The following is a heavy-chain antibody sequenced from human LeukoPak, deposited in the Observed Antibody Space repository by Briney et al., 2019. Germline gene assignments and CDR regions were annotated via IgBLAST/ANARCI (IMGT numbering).Heavy chain of an antibody. CDR1: GFTFGSHA. CDR2: IFGSGGSP. J-gene: IGHJ4*02. Sequence: PVGSLRLSCEASGFTFGSHAMYWVRQAPGKGLEWVAGIFGSGGSPHYADPVKGRFTISRDNSRNTVYLQINSLRAEDTAVYYCGKTTVGYSSGQKPAWPVDYWGQGTLVTVSS. V-gene: IGHV3-23*01. CDR3: GKTTVGYSSGQKPAWPVDY. D-gene: IGHD5-18*01.